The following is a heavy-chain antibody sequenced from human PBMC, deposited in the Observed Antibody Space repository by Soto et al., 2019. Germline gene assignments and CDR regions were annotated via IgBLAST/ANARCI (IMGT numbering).Heavy chain of an antibody. CDR1: GFSFSGYW. CDR3: ARGGYCSGNTCWNYFDY. CDR2: INEHGSEK. D-gene: IGHD2-15*01. Sequence: PGGSLRRSWAASGFSFSGYWVNWGRQAPGKGLEWVANINEHGSEKNYVDSVKGRFTVSRDNTKNSLYLHMNSLRAEDTAVYFCARGGYCSGNTCWNYFDYWGQGTLVTVSS. V-gene: IGHV3-7*03. J-gene: IGHJ4*02.